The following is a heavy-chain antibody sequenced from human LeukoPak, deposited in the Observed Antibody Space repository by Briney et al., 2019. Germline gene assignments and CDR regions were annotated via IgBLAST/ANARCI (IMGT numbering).Heavy chain of an antibody. Sequence: SVKVSCKASGGTFSSYAISWVRQAPGQGLEWMGGIIPIFGTANYAQKFQGRVTITADESTSTAYVELSSLRSEDTAVYYCARARYIVVVVAAPYDYWGQGTLVTVSS. CDR2: IIPIFGTA. J-gene: IGHJ4*02. D-gene: IGHD2-15*01. V-gene: IGHV1-69*01. CDR1: GGTFSSYA. CDR3: ARARYIVVVVAAPYDY.